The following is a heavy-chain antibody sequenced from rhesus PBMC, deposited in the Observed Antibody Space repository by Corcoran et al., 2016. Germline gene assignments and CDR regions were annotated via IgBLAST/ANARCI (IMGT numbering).Heavy chain of an antibody. J-gene: IGHJ5-1*01. CDR2: INGNSGST. V-gene: IGHV4-80*01. CDR3: ASIAGTQNNRFDV. CDR1: GGSFTRYW. Sequence: QVQLQESGPGLGKPSEPLSLTSAVPGGSFTRYWWGWIRQPPGKGLEWIGEINGNSGSTNYNPSLKSRVTISKDASKNQFSLKLSSVTAADTAVYYCASIAGTQNNRFDVWGPGVLVTVSS. D-gene: IGHD1-1-1*01.